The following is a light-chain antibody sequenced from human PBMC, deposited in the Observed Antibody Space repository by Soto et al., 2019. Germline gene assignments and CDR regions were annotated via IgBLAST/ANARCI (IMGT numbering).Light chain of an antibody. Sequence: QAVVTQETSLTVSPGGTVTLTCDSSTGAVTSGHYPHWFHQKPGQAPRTLIYDTSNKHSWTPARFSGSLLGGKAALTLSGAQPEDEADYYCLLSYNGARIFGGGTQLTVL. V-gene: IGLV7-46*01. CDR1: TGAVTSGHY. CDR3: LLSYNGARI. CDR2: DTS. J-gene: IGLJ2*01.